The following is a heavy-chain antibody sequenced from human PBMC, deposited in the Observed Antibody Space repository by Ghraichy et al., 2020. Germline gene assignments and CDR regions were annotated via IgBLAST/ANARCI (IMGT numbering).Heavy chain of an antibody. J-gene: IGHJ6*03. V-gene: IGHV3-74*01. CDR1: GFTFSSYW. CDR2: INSDGSST. D-gene: IGHD2-15*01. CDR3: ARVSSLGYCSGGSCYSYDYYYYMDV. Sequence: GGSLRLSCAASGFTFSSYWMHWVRHAPGKGLVWVSRINSDGSSTSYADSVKGRFTISRDNAKNTLYLQMNSLRAEDTAVYYCARVSSLGYCSGGSCYSYDYYYYMDVWGKGTTVTVSS.